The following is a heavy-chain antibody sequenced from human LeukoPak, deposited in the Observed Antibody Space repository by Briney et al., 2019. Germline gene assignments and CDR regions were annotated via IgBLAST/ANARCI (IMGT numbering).Heavy chain of an antibody. Sequence: PGGSLRLSCAASGFTFRSYWMSWVRQAPGKGLEWVANIKQDGSEKYYVDSVRGRFTISRDNAKNSLYLQMNSLRVEDTAVYYCARAYDILTGWLDYWGQGTLVIVSS. D-gene: IGHD3-9*01. J-gene: IGHJ4*02. V-gene: IGHV3-7*03. CDR1: GFTFRSYW. CDR2: IKQDGSEK. CDR3: ARAYDILTGWLDY.